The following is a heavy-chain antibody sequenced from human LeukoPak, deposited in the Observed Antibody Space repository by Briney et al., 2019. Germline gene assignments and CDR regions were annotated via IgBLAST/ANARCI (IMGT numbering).Heavy chain of an antibody. J-gene: IGHJ3*02. D-gene: IGHD2-2*01. Sequence: ASVKVSCKVSGYTLTELSMHWVRQAPGKGLEWMGGFGPEDGETIYAQKFQGRVTMTEDTSTDTAYMELSSLRSEDTAVYYCATASYCSSTSCSNGNAFDIWGQGTMVTVSS. V-gene: IGHV1-24*01. CDR1: GYTLTELS. CDR3: ATASYCSSTSCSNGNAFDI. CDR2: FGPEDGET.